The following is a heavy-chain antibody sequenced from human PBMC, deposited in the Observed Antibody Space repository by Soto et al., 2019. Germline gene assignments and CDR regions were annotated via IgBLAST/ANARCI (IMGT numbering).Heavy chain of an antibody. CDR3: AHRRDYTGNWNAGFFDY. CDR1: GFSLTSRPVG. CDR2: IYWDDDK. Sequence: QITLKESGPALLMPAQTLTLTCTFSGFSLTSRPVGLGCLRQTPGKALEWLALIYWDDDKRYSPSLKSRLTISKATSYNQVVLTMTNMGPVDTATYYCAHRRDYTGNWNAGFFDYWGQGILVTVSS. J-gene: IGHJ4*02. V-gene: IGHV2-5*02. D-gene: IGHD1-1*01.